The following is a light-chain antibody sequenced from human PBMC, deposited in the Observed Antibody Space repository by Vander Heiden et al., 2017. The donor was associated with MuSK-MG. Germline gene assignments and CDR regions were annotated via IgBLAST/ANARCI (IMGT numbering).Light chain of an antibody. V-gene: IGKV3-15*01. CDR2: GIS. Sequence: EIVMTQSPATLSVSPGERATLSCRASQGVSNKLAWYQQRPGQAPMLLIYGISTRATGIPARLSGSGSGTEFTLTISSLQSEDFAVYYCHQYNDWPLTFGGGTKVEIK. J-gene: IGKJ4*01. CDR3: HQYNDWPLT. CDR1: QGVSNK.